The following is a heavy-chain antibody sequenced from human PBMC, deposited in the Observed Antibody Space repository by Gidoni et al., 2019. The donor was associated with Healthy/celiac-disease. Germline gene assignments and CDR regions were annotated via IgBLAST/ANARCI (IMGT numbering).Heavy chain of an antibody. CDR1: GFALRNARMG. CDR3: ARSRYYSRGQSYYFDY. J-gene: IGHJ4*02. V-gene: IGHV2-26*01. D-gene: IGHD6-19*01. CDR2: IFSNDEK. Sequence: VTLTESGPVLVKPTETLTQTCTVSGFALRNARMGVSWIRKPPGKALEWLAHIFSNDEKSYSTSQKSRLTISKDSSTSQVVLTMTNMDPVDTSTYYCARSRYYSRGQSYYFDYWGQGTLVTVSS.